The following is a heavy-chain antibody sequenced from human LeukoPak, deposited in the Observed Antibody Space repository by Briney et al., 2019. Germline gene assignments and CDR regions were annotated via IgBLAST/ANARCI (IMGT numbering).Heavy chain of an antibody. CDR1: GGSISIYY. J-gene: IGHJ4*01. V-gene: IGHV4-4*07. D-gene: IGHD3-16*01. CDR3: AGVGDYALKD. CDR2: IDTSGIT. Sequence: PSETLSLTCTVSGGSISIYYWSWIRQPAGKRLEWIGRIDTSGITNYNPSLKSRLTMSVDTSKNQFSLKLSSVTAADTAVYYCAGVGDYALKDWGQEPWSPSPQ.